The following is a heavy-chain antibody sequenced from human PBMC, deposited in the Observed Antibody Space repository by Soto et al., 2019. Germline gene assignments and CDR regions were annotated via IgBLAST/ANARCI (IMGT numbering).Heavy chain of an antibody. Sequence: PGGSLRLSCAASGFTFSNAWINWVRQAPGKGLEWVANIKQDGSEKYYVDSVKGRFTISGDNAKNSLYLQMNSLRAEDTAVYYCAKDSNIVVVPAAVSVPDAFDIWGQGTMVTVSS. V-gene: IGHV3-7*03. D-gene: IGHD2-2*01. CDR3: AKDSNIVVVPAAVSVPDAFDI. CDR2: IKQDGSEK. CDR1: GFTFSNAW. J-gene: IGHJ3*02.